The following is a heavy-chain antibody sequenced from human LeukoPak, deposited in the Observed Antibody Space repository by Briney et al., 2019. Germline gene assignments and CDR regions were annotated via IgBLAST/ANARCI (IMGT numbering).Heavy chain of an antibody. J-gene: IGHJ2*01. CDR3: ARGGAVVVPAAQGFFDL. V-gene: IGHV4-34*01. Sequence: SETLSLTCAVSGGSFSDYYWSWIRQPPGKGLEWIGEINHSGSTKYNPSLKSRVTISVDTSKNQFSLKLSSVTAADTAVYYCARGGAVVVPAAQGFFDLWGRGTLVTVSS. CDR1: GGSFSDYY. CDR2: INHSGST. D-gene: IGHD2-2*01.